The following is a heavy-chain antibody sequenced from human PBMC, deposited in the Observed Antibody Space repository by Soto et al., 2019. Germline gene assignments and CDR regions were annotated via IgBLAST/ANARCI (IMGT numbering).Heavy chain of an antibody. CDR1: GGTFSSYA. V-gene: IGHV1-69*13. CDR3: ARECSSTSCYTSTPGKIGGYGMDV. D-gene: IGHD2-2*02. J-gene: IGHJ6*02. Sequence: GPSVKVSCKASGGTFSSYAISWVRQAPGQGLEWMGGIIPIFGTANYAQKFQGRVTITADESTSTAYMELSSLRSEDTAVYYCARECSSTSCYTSTPGKIGGYGMDVWGQGTTVTVSS. CDR2: IIPIFGTA.